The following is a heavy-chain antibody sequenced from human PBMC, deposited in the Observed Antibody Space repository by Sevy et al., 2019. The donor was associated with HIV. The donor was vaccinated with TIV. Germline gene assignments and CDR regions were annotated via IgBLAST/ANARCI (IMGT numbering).Heavy chain of an antibody. D-gene: IGHD6-19*01. CDR2: MNTNTGNT. CDR1: GFNFRSYD. CDR3: ARVSGWDLRYGLDV. J-gene: IGHJ6*02. Sequence: ASVKVSCEASGFNFRSYDIYWVRQAPGQGLEWMGWMNTNTGNTGFAQKFQGRVTMTRNSSISTAYMELSNLKSEDTAVYYCARVSGWDLRYGLDVWGQGTTVTVSS. V-gene: IGHV1-8*02.